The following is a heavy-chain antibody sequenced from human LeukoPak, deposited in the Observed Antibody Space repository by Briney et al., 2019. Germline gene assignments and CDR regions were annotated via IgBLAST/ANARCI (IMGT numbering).Heavy chain of an antibody. CDR3: GREPFIAVAEYYFDY. CDR2: TYYRAKWYN. CDR1: GDSVSSNSAA. J-gene: IGHJ4*02. D-gene: IGHD6-19*01. Sequence: SQTLSLTCAISGDSVSSNSAAWNWIRQSPSRGLEWLGRTYYRAKWYNDYAVSVKSRIPINPDTSKNQFSLQLNSVTPEDTAVYYCGREPFIAVAEYYFDYWGQGTLVTVSS. V-gene: IGHV6-1*01.